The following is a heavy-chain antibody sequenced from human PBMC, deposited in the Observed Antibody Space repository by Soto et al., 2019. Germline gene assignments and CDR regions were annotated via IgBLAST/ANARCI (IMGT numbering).Heavy chain of an antibody. D-gene: IGHD2-2*01. CDR2: IDPSDSYT. Sequence: PGESLKICYKGSGYSFTSYWISWVRQMPGKGLEWMGRIDPSDSYTNYSPSFQGHVTISADKSISTAYLQWSSLKASDTAMYYCASSPRGYCSSSSCRELGNYDGMAVSAQGTTVIGSS. CDR1: GYSFTSYW. V-gene: IGHV5-10-1*01. CDR3: ASSPRGYCSSSSCRELGNYDGMAV. J-gene: IGHJ6*01.